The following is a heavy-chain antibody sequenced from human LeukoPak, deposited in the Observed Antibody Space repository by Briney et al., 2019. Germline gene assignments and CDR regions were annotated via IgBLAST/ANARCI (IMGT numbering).Heavy chain of an antibody. CDR3: ARPYYDILTGYYRDAFDI. Sequence: ASVKVSCKASGYTFTSYDINWVRQAPGQGLEWMGWISAYNGNTNYAQKLQGRVTMTTDTSTSTAYMELRSLRSDDTAVYYCARPYYDILTGYYRDAFDIWGQGTMVTVSS. D-gene: IGHD3-9*01. J-gene: IGHJ3*02. CDR2: ISAYNGNT. CDR1: GYTFTSYD. V-gene: IGHV1-18*01.